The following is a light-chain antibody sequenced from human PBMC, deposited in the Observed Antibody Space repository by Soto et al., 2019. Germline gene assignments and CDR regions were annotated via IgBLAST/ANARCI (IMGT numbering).Light chain of an antibody. CDR3: AAWDASSSV. J-gene: IGLJ1*01. CDR1: SSNIGRNT. V-gene: IGLV1-44*01. CDR2: SNN. Sequence: QSVLTQPPSASGTPGQRVTISCCGSSSNIGRNTVNWDHQLPGTAPKLLIYSNNQRPSGLPHRFSGSKSGTSASLAIIRVQSEDEADYYRAAWDASSSVFGIATTVTVL.